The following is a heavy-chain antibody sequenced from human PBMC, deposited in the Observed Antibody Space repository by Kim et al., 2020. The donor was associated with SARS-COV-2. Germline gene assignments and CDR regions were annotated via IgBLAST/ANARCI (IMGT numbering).Heavy chain of an antibody. D-gene: IGHD4-17*01. Sequence: APKFQGRVTIARDPSTSAVYMELSSLRSEDTAVYYCARGAVTAAYYFDNWGQGTLVTVSS. CDR3: ARGAVTAAYYFDN. V-gene: IGHV1-46*01. J-gene: IGHJ4*02.